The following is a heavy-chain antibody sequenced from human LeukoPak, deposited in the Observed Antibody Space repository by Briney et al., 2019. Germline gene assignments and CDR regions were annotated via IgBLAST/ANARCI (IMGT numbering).Heavy chain of an antibody. J-gene: IGHJ6*02. D-gene: IGHD3-16*01. Sequence: GASVKVSCKASGYTFTSYDINWVRQATGQGLEWMGWMNPNSGNTGYAQKFQGRVTMTRNTSISTAYMELSSLRSEDTAVYYCAREAPPDYDAYYYYYGMDVWGQGTTVTVSS. CDR3: AREAPPDYDAYYYYYGMDV. CDR1: GYTFTSYD. CDR2: MNPNSGNT. V-gene: IGHV1-8*01.